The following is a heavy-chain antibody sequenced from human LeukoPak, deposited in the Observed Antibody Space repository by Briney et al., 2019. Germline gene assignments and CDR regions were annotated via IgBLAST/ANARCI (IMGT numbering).Heavy chain of an antibody. CDR1: AGSISSHY. D-gene: IGHD3-3*01. J-gene: IGHJ4*02. Sequence: SQTLSLTCTLSAGSISSHYRSWIRQPPGKGLEWNGYIHKSGSTNYNPSLKSRVTISVDTSKNQFSLKLSSVTAADTAVYYCARDSAYYDFWSGYRHFVCGGQGTLVAVSA. CDR2: IHKSGST. CDR3: ARDSAYYDFWSGYRHFVC. V-gene: IGHV4-59*11.